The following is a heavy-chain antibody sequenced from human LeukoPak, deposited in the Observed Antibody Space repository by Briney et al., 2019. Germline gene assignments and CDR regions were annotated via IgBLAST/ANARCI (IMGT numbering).Heavy chain of an antibody. CDR1: GFTFSNHA. CDR3: AKAPAAILGYYSYYMDV. V-gene: IGHV3-23*01. CDR2: ISVTVSNT. D-gene: IGHD2-2*01. Sequence: PGGSLRLSCAASGFTFSNHAVSWVRQAPGKGLEWVSTISVTVSNTYYANSVKGRFTISRDNSKNTLFLQMNSLRADDTAVYYCAKAPAAILGYYSYYMDVWGKGTTVTVSS. J-gene: IGHJ6*03.